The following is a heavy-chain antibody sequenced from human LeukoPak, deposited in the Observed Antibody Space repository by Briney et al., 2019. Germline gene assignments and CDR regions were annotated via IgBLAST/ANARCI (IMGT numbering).Heavy chain of an antibody. Sequence: PGGSLRLSCAASGFSFMTYGMHWVRQAPGKGLEWVAFIRSDGVSKYYADSVKGRFTISRDNSKNTLYLQMNSLRAEDTAVYYCNGDYDYWGQGTLVTVSS. CDR2: IRSDGVSK. V-gene: IGHV3-30*02. D-gene: IGHD4-17*01. CDR1: GFSFMTYG. CDR3: NGDYDY. J-gene: IGHJ4*02.